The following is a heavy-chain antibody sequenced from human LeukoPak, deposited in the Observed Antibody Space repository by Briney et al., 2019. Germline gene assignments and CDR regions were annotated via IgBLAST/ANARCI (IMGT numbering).Heavy chain of an antibody. Sequence: GASVKVSCKASGYTFTSYYMHRVRQAPGQGPEWMGIINPSGGSTSYAQKFQGRVTMTRDTSTSTVYMELSSLRSEDTAVYYCARGDFGIAAAGAFDYWGQGTLVTVSS. V-gene: IGHV1-46*01. CDR3: ARGDFGIAAAGAFDY. CDR1: GYTFTSYY. D-gene: IGHD6-13*01. J-gene: IGHJ4*02. CDR2: INPSGGST.